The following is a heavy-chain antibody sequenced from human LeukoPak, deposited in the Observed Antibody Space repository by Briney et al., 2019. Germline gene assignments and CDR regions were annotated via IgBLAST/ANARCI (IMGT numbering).Heavy chain of an antibody. CDR1: GGTFSSYA. J-gene: IGHJ1*01. V-gene: IGHV1-69*05. CDR2: IIPIFGTA. CDR3: ARDPIGVGYFQH. D-gene: IGHD2-8*01. Sequence: SVKVSRKASGGTFSSYAISWVRQAPGQGLEWMGRIIPIFGTANYAQKFQGRVTITTDESTSTAYMELSSLRSEDTAVYYCARDPIGVGYFQHWGQGTLVTVSS.